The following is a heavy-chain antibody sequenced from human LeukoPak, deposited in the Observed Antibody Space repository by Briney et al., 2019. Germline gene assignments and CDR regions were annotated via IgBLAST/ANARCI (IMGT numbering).Heavy chain of an antibody. CDR2: ISYDGSNK. J-gene: IGHJ4*02. Sequence: GSLRLSCAASGFTFSSYWMSWVHQAPGKGLEWVAVISYDGSNKYYADSVKGRFTISRDNSKNTLYLQMNSLRAEDTAVYYCAREGYSYGYGLDYWGQGTLVTVSS. CDR1: GFTFSSYW. V-gene: IGHV3-30*03. D-gene: IGHD5-18*01. CDR3: AREGYSYGYGLDY.